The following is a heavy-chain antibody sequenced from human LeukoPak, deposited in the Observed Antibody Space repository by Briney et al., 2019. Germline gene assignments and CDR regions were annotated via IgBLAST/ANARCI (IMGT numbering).Heavy chain of an antibody. J-gene: IGHJ4*02. CDR2: IYYTGST. V-gene: IGHV4-59*01. CDR3: ARERGDCWDY. D-gene: IGHD2-21*02. CDR1: FGSISNYY. Sequence: SETLSLTCTVSFGSISNYYWSWIRQPPGKGLEWIGYIYYTGSTKYNPSLESRVTISLDTSKNQISLKLSSVTAADTAVYYCARERGDCWDYWGQGILVTVSS.